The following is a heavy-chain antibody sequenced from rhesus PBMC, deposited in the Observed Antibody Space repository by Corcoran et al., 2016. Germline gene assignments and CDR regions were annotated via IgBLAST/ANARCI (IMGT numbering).Heavy chain of an antibody. CDR3: TTHSLVY. CDR1: GSSLRHFR. Sequence: EVQLVESGGGLVQPGGPLRLSCATSGSSLRHFRLTRVRGAPGKGVEWVARRKRRDDGETADHAASVQDRFPISRDDSTNTLSLQMNSLKTEGSAVYYCTTHSLVYWGRGVLVTVSS. V-gene: IGHV3-30*01. CDR2: RKRRDDGETA. J-gene: IGHJ4*01. D-gene: IGHD1-1-1*01.